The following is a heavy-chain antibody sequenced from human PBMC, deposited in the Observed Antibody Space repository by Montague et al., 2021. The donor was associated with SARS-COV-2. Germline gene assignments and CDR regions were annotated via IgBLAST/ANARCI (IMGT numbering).Heavy chain of an antibody. J-gene: IGHJ4*02. CDR3: ASYRDYGDYY. Sequence: SQTLSLTCAVSGGSVSSGGYSWFWIREPPGKGLEWIGHIHYSGNTYYNPSLKSRATISGDRPKNQFSLRVTSVSAADTAVYSCASYRDYGDYYWGQGILVTVSS. D-gene: IGHD4-17*01. CDR2: IHYSGNT. V-gene: IGHV4-30-2*01. CDR1: GGSVSSGGYS.